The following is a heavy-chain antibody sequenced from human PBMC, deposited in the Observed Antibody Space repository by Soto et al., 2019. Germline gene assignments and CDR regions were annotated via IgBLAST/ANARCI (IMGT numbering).Heavy chain of an antibody. CDR1: GASLSSGNYY. CDR3: ARDRPYYYIDV. Sequence: PSVPLSLTCPVAGASLSSGNYYWSWIRQHPGKGLEWIGYIFYTGTTYYNPSLESRVTISVDTSKNHFSLKLSSVTAADTALYFCARDRPYYYIDVWGKGTTVTVSS. J-gene: IGHJ6*03. CDR2: IFYTGTT. V-gene: IGHV4-31*03.